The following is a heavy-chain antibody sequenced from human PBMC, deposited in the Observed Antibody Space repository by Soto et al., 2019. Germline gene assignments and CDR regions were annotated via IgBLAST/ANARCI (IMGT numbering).Heavy chain of an antibody. CDR1: GGSISTGAYY. CDR2: IYYSGST. Sequence: SETLSLTCTVSGGSISTGAYYWSWIRQPPGKGLQWIGYIYYSGSTHYNPSLKSRATISVDTSKNQFSLKLSSVTAADTAVYYCARTSRLRYYDSSGYSRTEFDYWGQGTLVTVS. CDR3: ARTSRLRYYDSSGYSRTEFDY. J-gene: IGHJ4*02. V-gene: IGHV4-30-4*02. D-gene: IGHD3-22*01.